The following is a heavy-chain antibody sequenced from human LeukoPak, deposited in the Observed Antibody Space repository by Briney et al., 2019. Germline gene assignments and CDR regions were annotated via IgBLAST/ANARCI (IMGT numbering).Heavy chain of an antibody. V-gene: IGHV4-59*01. D-gene: IGHD5-24*01. CDR1: GGSIGSYF. CDR3: ARSGWLQFDYFNY. CDR2: INYSGST. Sequence: SETLSLTRTISGGSIGSYFWNWIRQSPGKGLQWIGYINYSGSTNYNPSLESRVSISVDTSKNQVSLRLRSVTAADTAVYYCARSGWLQFDYFNYWGQGILVTVSS. J-gene: IGHJ4*02.